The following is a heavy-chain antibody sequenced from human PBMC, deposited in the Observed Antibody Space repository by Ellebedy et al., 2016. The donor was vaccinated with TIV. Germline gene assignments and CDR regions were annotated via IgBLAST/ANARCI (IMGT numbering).Heavy chain of an antibody. V-gene: IGHV3-7*03. CDR3: ARGGVVGGADY. D-gene: IGHD2-15*01. Sequence: GGSLRLSCAAYGFTFGNYWMNWVRQVPGKGLEWVANINQDGSAEYYVDSVTGRFTISRDNAKNSLYLQMNSLRGEDTAVYYCARGGVVGGADYWGQGTLVTVSS. CDR2: INQDGSAE. J-gene: IGHJ4*02. CDR1: GFTFGNYW.